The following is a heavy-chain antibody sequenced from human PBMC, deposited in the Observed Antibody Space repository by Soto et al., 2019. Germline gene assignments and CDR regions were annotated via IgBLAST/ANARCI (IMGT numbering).Heavy chain of an antibody. D-gene: IGHD6-13*01. CDR2: ISWNSGSI. CDR3: AKVAGYSSSWYGHFDY. V-gene: IGHV3-9*01. Sequence: PGGSLRLSCAASGFTFDDYAMHWVRQAPGKGLEWVSGISWNSGSIGYADSVKGRFTISRDNAKNSLYLQMNSLRAEDTALYYCAKVAGYSSSWYGHFDYWGQGTLVTVSS. J-gene: IGHJ4*02. CDR1: GFTFDDYA.